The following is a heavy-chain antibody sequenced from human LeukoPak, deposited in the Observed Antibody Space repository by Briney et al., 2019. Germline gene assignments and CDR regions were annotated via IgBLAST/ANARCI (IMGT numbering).Heavy chain of an antibody. CDR1: GGSISNYY. J-gene: IGHJ6*03. CDR2: IYYSGST. Sequence: SETLSLTCTVSGGSISNYYYSWIRQPPGKGLEWIGYIYYSGSTSYSPSLKSRLTISLDTSTNQFSLKLTSVTAADTAVYYCARGRVVALKIYYIDVWGKGTTVTVSS. CDR3: ARGRVVALKIYYIDV. D-gene: IGHD3-3*01. V-gene: IGHV4-59*01.